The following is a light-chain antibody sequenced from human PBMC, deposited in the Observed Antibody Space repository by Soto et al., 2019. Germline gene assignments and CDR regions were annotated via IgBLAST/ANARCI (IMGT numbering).Light chain of an antibody. V-gene: IGLV1-40*01. CDR1: SSNIGAGYD. J-gene: IGLJ7*01. Sequence: QSVLTQPPSVSGAPGQRVTMSGTGSSSNIGAGYDVHWYQQLPGTAPKLLIYGNSNRPSGVPDRFSGSKSGTSASLAITGLQAEDEADYYCQSYDSSLSGSVFGGGTQLTVL. CDR3: QSYDSSLSGSV. CDR2: GNS.